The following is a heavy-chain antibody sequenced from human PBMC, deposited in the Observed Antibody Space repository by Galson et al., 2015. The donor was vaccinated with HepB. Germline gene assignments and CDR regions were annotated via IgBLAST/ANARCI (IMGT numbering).Heavy chain of an antibody. CDR1: GFTFSSYA. Sequence: LRLSCAASGFTFSSYAMSWVRQAPGKGLEWVSAISGSGGSTYYADSVKGRFTISRDNSKNTLYLQMNSLRAEDTAVYYCAKAPYYDFWSGYGAYFDLWGRGTLVTVSS. CDR2: ISGSGGST. D-gene: IGHD3-3*01. J-gene: IGHJ2*01. CDR3: AKAPYYDFWSGYGAYFDL. V-gene: IGHV3-23*01.